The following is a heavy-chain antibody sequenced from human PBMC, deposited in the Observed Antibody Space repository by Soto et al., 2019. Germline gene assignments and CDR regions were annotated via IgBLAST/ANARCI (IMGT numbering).Heavy chain of an antibody. CDR2: INPSGGST. V-gene: IGHV1-46*01. D-gene: IGHD5-18*01. Sequence: QVQLVQSGAEVKRPGASVKVSCKASGYTFPSYYMHWVRQAPGQGFECMGIINPSGGSTAYAQKFQGRVTMTRDTSTSTFYMELSSLSSEDTALYYCARADTAMVPEAPLSYWGQGTLVTVSS. CDR1: GYTFPSYY. CDR3: ARADTAMVPEAPLSY. J-gene: IGHJ4*02.